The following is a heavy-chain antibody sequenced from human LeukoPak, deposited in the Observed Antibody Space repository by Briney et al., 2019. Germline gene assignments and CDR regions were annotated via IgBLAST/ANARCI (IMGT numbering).Heavy chain of an antibody. V-gene: IGHV4-31*03. D-gene: IGHD6-13*01. CDR1: GGSISSGGYY. Sequence: SETLSLTCTVSGGSISSGGYYWSWIRQHQGKGLEWIGYIYYSGSTYYNPSLKSRVTISVDTSKNQFSLKLSSVTAADTAVYYCARDLAAAGPYYYGMDVWGQGTTVTVSS. CDR2: IYYSGST. CDR3: ARDLAAAGPYYYGMDV. J-gene: IGHJ6*02.